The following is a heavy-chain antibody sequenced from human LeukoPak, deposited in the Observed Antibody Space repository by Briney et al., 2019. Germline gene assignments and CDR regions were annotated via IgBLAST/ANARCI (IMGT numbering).Heavy chain of an antibody. CDR1: GYTFTSYG. V-gene: IGHV1-18*04. D-gene: IGHD2-15*01. J-gene: IGHJ4*02. CDR2: ISAYNGNT. Sequence: ASVKVSCKASGYTFTSYGISWVRQAPGQGLEWMGWISAYNGNTNYAQELQGRVTMTTDTSTSTAYMELRSLRSDDTAVYYCARGGIYCSGGSCYSEPLPLDYWGQGTLVTVSS. CDR3: ARGGIYCSGGSCYSEPLPLDY.